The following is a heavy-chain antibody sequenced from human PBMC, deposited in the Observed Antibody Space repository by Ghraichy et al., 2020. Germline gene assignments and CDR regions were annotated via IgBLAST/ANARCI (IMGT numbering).Heavy chain of an antibody. CDR3: AKEGTLGVYSFDF. CDR2: VPSAGSVT. Sequence: SLNISCEASGFTFSHHAMHWVRQAPGKGLEWVAVVPSAGSVTYYADSVKGRLTISRDNAKNSLYLQMNSLRTEDTAVYFCAKEGTLGVYSFDFWGRGTLVTVFS. V-gene: IGHV3-30*18. J-gene: IGHJ4*02. D-gene: IGHD3-10*01. CDR1: GFTFSHHA.